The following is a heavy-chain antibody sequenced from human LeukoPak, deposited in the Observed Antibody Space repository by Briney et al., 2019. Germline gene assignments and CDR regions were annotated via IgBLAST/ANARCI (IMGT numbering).Heavy chain of an antibody. V-gene: IGHV3-15*01. CDR1: GFTFSYAW. Sequence: TGGSLRLSCAASGFTFSYAWMTWVRQAPGTGLEWVGRIKCKTDGGTTDYAAAVKGIFTISRAHSNHTLYLQMNSLKSDDTAVYYCATDLRGRGPNPLSSRIDYWGQGTLVTVSS. CDR2: IKCKTDGGTT. D-gene: IGHD2/OR15-2a*01. J-gene: IGHJ4*02. CDR3: ATDLRGRGPNPLSSRIDY.